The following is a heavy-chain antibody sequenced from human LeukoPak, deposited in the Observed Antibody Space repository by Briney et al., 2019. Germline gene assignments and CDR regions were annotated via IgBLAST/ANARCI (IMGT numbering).Heavy chain of an antibody. D-gene: IGHD6-13*01. V-gene: IGHV4-59*08. CDR1: GGSISSYY. J-gene: IGHJ4*02. CDR2: IYYSGNT. Sequence: SETLSLTCTVSGGSISSYYWSWIRQPPGKGLEWIGYIYYSGNTKSNPSLKSRVTTSEDTSKNQFSLTLSSVTAADTAMYYCARHSGSSWSYFDHWGQGILVTVSS. CDR3: ARHSGSSWSYFDH.